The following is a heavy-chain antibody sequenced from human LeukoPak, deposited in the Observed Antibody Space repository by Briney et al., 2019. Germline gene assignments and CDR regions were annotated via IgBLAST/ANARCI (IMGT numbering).Heavy chain of an antibody. CDR2: FDPEDGET. Sequence: ASVKVSCKVSGYTLTELSMHWVRQVPGKGLEWMGGFDPEDGETIYAQKFQGRVTMTEDTSTDTAYMELSSLRSEDTAVYYCATATDYGDYAGAFDIWGQGTMVTVSS. D-gene: IGHD4-17*01. CDR3: ATATDYGDYAGAFDI. J-gene: IGHJ3*02. CDR1: GYTLTELS. V-gene: IGHV1-24*01.